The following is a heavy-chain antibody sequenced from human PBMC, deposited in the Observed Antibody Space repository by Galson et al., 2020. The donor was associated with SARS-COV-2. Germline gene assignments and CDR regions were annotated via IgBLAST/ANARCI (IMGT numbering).Heavy chain of an antibody. D-gene: IGHD2-2*02. V-gene: IGHV4-39*01. CDR1: GGPISSSRYY. CDR2: IYYSWST. J-gene: IGHJ6*03. CDR3: ARHREESNWRGVPAAIYIGRWYYYYYMDV. Sequence: SETLTLTCTVSGGPISSSRYYWLLIRQPPGTGLEWIGSIYYSWSTYYNPSLNRQVTIYVDTSKNHFPLKPSSVTAAATAVYYCARHREESNWRGVPAAIYIGRWYYYYYMDVWGKGTTVTVSS.